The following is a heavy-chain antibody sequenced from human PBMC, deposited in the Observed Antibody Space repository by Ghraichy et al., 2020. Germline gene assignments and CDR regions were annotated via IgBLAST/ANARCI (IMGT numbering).Heavy chain of an antibody. CDR2: IKQDGSEK. Sequence: GGSLRLSCAASGFTFSSYWMSWVRQAPGKGLEWVANIKQDGSEKYYVDSVKGRFTISRDNAKNSLYLQMNSLRAEDTAVYYCAREDIVDDSSGFQGIDYWGQGTLVTVSS. V-gene: IGHV3-7*01. CDR3: AREDIVDDSSGFQGIDY. CDR1: GFTFSSYW. D-gene: IGHD3-22*01. J-gene: IGHJ4*02.